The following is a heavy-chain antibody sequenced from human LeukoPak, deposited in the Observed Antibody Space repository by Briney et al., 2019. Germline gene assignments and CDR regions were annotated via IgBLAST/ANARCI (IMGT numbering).Heavy chain of an antibody. CDR2: IYYSGST. Sequence: SETLSLTCTVSGGSITSYQWSWIRQPPGKGLEWIGYIYYSGSTNYNPSLESRVTMSVDASKNQFSLKLSSVTAADTAVYYCANSIVGATRIYFDTWGQGTLVTVSS. J-gene: IGHJ5*02. D-gene: IGHD1-26*01. V-gene: IGHV4-59*01. CDR3: ANSIVGATRIYFDT. CDR1: GGSITSYQ.